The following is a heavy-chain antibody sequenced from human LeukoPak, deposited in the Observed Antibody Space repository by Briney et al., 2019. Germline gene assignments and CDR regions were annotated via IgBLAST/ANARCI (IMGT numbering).Heavy chain of an antibody. CDR2: INHSGST. D-gene: IGHD2-2*01. V-gene: IGHV4-34*01. Sequence: SETLSLTCAVYGGSFSGYYWSWIRQPPGKGLEWIGEINHSGSTNYNPSLKSRVTISVDTSKNQFSLKLSSVTAADTAVYYCARAPSTTRYYYYYMDVWGKGTTVTVSS. J-gene: IGHJ6*03. CDR3: ARAPSTTRYYYYYMDV. CDR1: GGSFSGYY.